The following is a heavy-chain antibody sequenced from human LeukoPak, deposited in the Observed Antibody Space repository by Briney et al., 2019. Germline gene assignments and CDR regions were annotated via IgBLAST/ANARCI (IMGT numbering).Heavy chain of an antibody. D-gene: IGHD6-13*01. CDR3: ASGGIAAAGASDY. CDR2: INPNSGGT. J-gene: IGHJ4*02. V-gene: IGHV1-2*02. Sequence: AASVKVSCKASGYTFTGYYMHWVRQAPGQGLEWMGWINPNSGGTNYAQKFQGRVTMTRDTSISTAYMELSRLRSDDTAVYYRASGGIAAAGASDYWGQGTLVTVSS. CDR1: GYTFTGYY.